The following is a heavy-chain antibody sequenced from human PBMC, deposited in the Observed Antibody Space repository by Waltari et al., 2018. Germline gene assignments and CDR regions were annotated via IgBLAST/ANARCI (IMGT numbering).Heavy chain of an antibody. CDR1: GYSISSGYY. Sequence: QVQLQESGPGLVKPSETLSLTCAVSGYSISSGYYWGWIRPPPGKGLEWIGSIYHSGSTYYNPSLKSRVTISVDTSKNQFSLKLSSVTAADTAVYYCARVNWGLYNWFDPWGQGTLVTVSS. J-gene: IGHJ5*02. CDR3: ARVNWGLYNWFDP. V-gene: IGHV4-38-2*01. D-gene: IGHD7-27*01. CDR2: IYHSGST.